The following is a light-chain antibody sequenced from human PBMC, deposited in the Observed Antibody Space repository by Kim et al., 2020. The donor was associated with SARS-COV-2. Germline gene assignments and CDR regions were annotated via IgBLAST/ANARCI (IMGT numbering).Light chain of an antibody. CDR3: QAWDNNSGV. J-gene: IGLJ1*01. V-gene: IGLV3-1*01. CDR2: QDT. CDR1: NLGTKY. Sequence: SYELTQPPSVSVSPGQTASITCSGNNLGTKYANWFQQKPGQSPVLVIYQDTKRPSGVPERFSGSNSGNTATLTISGTQAMDEGYYYCQAWDNNSGVFGTGTKVTVL.